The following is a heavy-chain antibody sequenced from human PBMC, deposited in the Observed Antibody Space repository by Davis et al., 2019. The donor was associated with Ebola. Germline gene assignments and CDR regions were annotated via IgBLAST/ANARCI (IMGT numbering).Heavy chain of an antibody. CDR2: IDPSDSYT. Sequence: GESLKISCQGSGHRFTSYWISWVRQMPGKGLEWMGRIDPSDSYTNYSPSFQGHVTISADKSISTAYLQWSSLKASDTAMYYCAREFDGSGSYYNGANWFDPWGQGTLVTVSS. V-gene: IGHV5-10-1*01. D-gene: IGHD3-10*01. J-gene: IGHJ5*02. CDR1: GHRFTSYW. CDR3: AREFDGSGSYYNGANWFDP.